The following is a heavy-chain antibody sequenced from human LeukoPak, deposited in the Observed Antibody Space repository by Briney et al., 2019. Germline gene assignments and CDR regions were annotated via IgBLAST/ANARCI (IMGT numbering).Heavy chain of an antibody. D-gene: IGHD3-22*01. CDR3: AREYYYDSSALN. V-gene: IGHV4-4*02. Sequence: PSETLSLTCAVSGGSISSSNWWSWVRQPPGKGLEWIGEINHSGSTNYNPSLKSRVTISVDTSKNQFSLKLSSVTAADTAVYYCAREYYYDSSALNWGQGTLVTVSS. CDR1: GGSISSSNW. CDR2: INHSGST. J-gene: IGHJ4*02.